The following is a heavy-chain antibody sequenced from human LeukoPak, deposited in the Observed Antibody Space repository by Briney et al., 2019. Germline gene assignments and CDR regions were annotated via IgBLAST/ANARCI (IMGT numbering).Heavy chain of an antibody. CDR2: ISSSSSYI. V-gene: IGHV3-21*01. CDR1: GFTFSSYS. J-gene: IGHJ4*02. Sequence: PGGSLRLSCAASGFTFSSYSMNWVRQAPGKGLEWVSSISSSSSYIYYADSVKGRFTISRDNAKNSLYLQMNSLRAEDTAVYYCAGDSSYSSGGGYWGQGTLVTVSS. D-gene: IGHD6-19*01. CDR3: AGDSSYSSGGGY.